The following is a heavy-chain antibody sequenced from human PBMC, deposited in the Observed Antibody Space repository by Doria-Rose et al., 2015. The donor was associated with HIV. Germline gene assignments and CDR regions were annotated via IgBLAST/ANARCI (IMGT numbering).Heavy chain of an antibody. D-gene: IGHD6-13*01. CDR3: ARIKSSRWYHKYYFDF. J-gene: IGHJ4*02. CDR2: IVSDDER. CDR1: GVSLSSPGMG. V-gene: IGHV2-26*01. Sequence: QESGPVLVKPTETLTLTCTVSGVSLSSPGMGVSWIRQPPGKALEWLANIVSDDERTYSPALKSRLTISRGTSKSQVVLTMTDMDPVDTATYYCARIKSSRWYHKYYFDFWGQGTLVIVSA.